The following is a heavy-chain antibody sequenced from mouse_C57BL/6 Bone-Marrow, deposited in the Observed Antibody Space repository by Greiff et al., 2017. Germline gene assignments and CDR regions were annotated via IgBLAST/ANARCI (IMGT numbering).Heavy chain of an antibody. D-gene: IGHD2-3*01. CDR3: ARWGYDEYFDY. CDR1: GYTFTGYW. Sequence: VQLQQSGAELMKPGASVKLSCKATGYTFTGYWIEWVKQRPGHGLEWIGEILPGSGSTNYIEKFKGKATFTADTSSNTAYMQLSSLTTEDSAIYYCARWGYDEYFDYWGQGTTLTVSS. J-gene: IGHJ2*01. V-gene: IGHV1-9*01. CDR2: ILPGSGST.